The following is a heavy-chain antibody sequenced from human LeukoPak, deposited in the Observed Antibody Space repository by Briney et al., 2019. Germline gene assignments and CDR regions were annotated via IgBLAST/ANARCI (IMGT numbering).Heavy chain of an antibody. CDR2: IYPGDSNT. D-gene: IGHD3-22*01. J-gene: IGHJ6*03. CDR1: GYSFTSYW. V-gene: IGHV5-51*03. CDR3: ARRDMLVVAQGYYYYYMDV. Sequence: GESLKISCKGSGYSFTSYWIGWVRQMPGKGLEWMGIIYPGDSNTRYSPSFQGQVTISADKSISTAYLQWSSLKASDTAMYYCARRDMLVVAQGYYYYYMDVWGKGTTVTVSS.